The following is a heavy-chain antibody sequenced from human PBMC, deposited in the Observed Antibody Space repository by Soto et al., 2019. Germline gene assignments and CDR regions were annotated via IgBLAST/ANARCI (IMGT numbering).Heavy chain of an antibody. CDR2: IIPILGIA. D-gene: IGHD2-2*01. CDR1: GGTFSSYT. V-gene: IGHV1-69*08. CDR3: AREVRYCSSTSCYGSFDY. J-gene: IGHJ4*02. Sequence: QVQLVQSGAVVKKPGSSVKVSCKASGGTFSSYTISWVRQAPGQGLEWMGRIIPILGIANYAQKFQGRVTITADKSTSTAYMELSSLRSEDTAVYYCAREVRYCSSTSCYGSFDYWGQGTLVTVSS.